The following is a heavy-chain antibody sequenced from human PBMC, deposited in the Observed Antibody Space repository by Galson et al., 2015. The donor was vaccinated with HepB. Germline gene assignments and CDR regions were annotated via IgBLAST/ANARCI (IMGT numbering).Heavy chain of an antibody. CDR2: IRPDEGEI. CDR3: ARDKVVGPTKFDY. J-gene: IGHJ4*02. Sequence: RLSCAASGFTFSTYWMSWVRQAPGKGLEWVANIRPDEGEIYYMDSVKGRFTISRDNAKNSLYLQMDNLRAGDTAVYYCARDKVVGPTKFDYWGQGTLVTVSS. D-gene: IGHD1-26*01. CDR1: GFTFSTYW. V-gene: IGHV3-7*01.